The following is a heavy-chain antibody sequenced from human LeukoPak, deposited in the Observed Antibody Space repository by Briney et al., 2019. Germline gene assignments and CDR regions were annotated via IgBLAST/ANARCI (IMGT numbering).Heavy chain of an antibody. D-gene: IGHD3/OR15-3a*01. V-gene: IGHV1-8*01. Sequence: GASVKVSCKASGYTFTSYDINWVRQATGQGLEWMGWMNPNSGNTGYAQKFQGRVTMTRNTSISTAYMELSSLRSEDTAVYYCAKDLPEHGSFLDPSRRLYYYCCIDVGDQGTTVT. CDR1: GYTFTSYD. CDR3: AKDLPEHGSFLDPSRRLYYYCCIDV. J-gene: IGHJ6*02. CDR2: MNPNSGNT.